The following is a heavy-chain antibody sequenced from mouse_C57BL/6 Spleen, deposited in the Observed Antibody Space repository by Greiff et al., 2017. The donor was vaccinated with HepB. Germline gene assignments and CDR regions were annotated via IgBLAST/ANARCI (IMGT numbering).Heavy chain of an antibody. CDR1: GYAFSSSW. CDR3: ASEAFFLFDY. V-gene: IGHV1-82*01. J-gene: IGHJ2*01. CDR2: IYPGDGDT. Sequence: VQLQQSGPELVKPGASVKISCKASGYAFSSSWMNWVKQRPGKGLEWIGRIYPGDGDTNYNGKFKGKATLTADKSSSTAYMQLSSLTSEDSAVYFCASEAFFLFDYWGQGTTLTVSS.